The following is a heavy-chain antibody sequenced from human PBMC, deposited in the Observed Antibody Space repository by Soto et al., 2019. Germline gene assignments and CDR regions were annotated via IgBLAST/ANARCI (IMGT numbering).Heavy chain of an antibody. J-gene: IGHJ4*02. CDR3: ARDKITGLFDY. CDR1: GVSFSGYY. CDR2: INHSGST. Sequence: SETLSLTCAVYGVSFSGYYWSWIRQPPGAGLEWIGEINHSGSTNYNPSLKSRVTISVDTSKNQFSLKLTSVTAADTAVYYCARDKITGLFDYWGQGTLVTVSS. V-gene: IGHV4-34*01. D-gene: IGHD2-8*02.